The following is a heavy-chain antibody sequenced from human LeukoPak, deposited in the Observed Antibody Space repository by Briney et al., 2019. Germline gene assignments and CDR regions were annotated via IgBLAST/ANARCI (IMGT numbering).Heavy chain of an antibody. J-gene: IGHJ4*02. CDR2: VYYSGST. D-gene: IGHD3-22*01. CDR3: ARGPGYYDSSVYYFDY. CDR1: GASISSSH. V-gene: IGHV4-59*01. Sequence: SETLSLTCTVSGASISSSHWSWIRQPPGKGLEWIGYVYYSGSTNYNPSLKSRVTISIDTSKNQFSLKLSSVSAADTAVYYCARGPGYYDSSVYYFDYWGQGTLVTVSS.